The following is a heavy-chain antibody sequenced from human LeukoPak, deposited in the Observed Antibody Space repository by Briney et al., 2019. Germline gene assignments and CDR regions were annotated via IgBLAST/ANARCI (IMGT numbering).Heavy chain of an antibody. CDR3: ARDWGHHSLVATIPVYYYYGMDV. Sequence: GGSLRLSCAASGFTFSSYWMHWVRQAPGKGLVWVSRINSDGSSTSYADSVKGRFTISRDNAKNTLYLQMNSLRAEDTAVNYCARDWGHHSLVATIPVYYYYGMDVWGQGTTVTVSS. J-gene: IGHJ6*02. D-gene: IGHD5-12*01. CDR1: GFTFSSYW. V-gene: IGHV3-74*01. CDR2: INSDGSST.